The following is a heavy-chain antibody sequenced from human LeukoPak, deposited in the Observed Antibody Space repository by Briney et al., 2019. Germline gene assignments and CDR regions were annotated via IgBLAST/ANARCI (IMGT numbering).Heavy chain of an antibody. V-gene: IGHV1-8*02. J-gene: IGHJ5*02. D-gene: IGHD3-10*01. CDR2: MNPNSGNT. CDR3: ARGNYYGSGSYL. CDR1: GYTFTGYY. Sequence: GASVKVSCKASGYTFTGYYMHWVRQATGQGLEWMGWMNPNSGNTGYAQKFQGRVTMTRNTSISTAYMELSSLRSEDTAVYYCARGNYYGSGSYLWGQGTLVTVSS.